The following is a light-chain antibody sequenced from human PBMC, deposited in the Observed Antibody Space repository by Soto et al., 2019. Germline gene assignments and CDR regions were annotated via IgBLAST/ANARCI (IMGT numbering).Light chain of an antibody. J-gene: IGKJ1*01. V-gene: IGKV3-20*01. CDR3: QQYGGSPQT. CDR2: GAS. CDR1: QSVSNY. Sequence: EIVLTQSPGTLSLSPGERATLSCRASQSVSNYLTWYQQKPGQAPRLLIYGASRRATVIPDRFSGSGSGTDYTLTISRLEPEDFAVYYCQQYGGSPQTFGQGTNVEI.